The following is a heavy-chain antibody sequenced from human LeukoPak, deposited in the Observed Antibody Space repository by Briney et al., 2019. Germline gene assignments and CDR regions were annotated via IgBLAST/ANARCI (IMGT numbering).Heavy chain of an antibody. CDR1: GYTFTGYY. V-gene: IGHV1-2*02. J-gene: IGHJ4*02. CDR3: ARVLDFWSGYGDY. Sequence: ASVKVSCKASGYTFTGYYMHWVRQAPGQGLEWMGWINPNSGGTNYAQKFQGRVTTTRDTSISTAYMELSRLRSDNTAVYYCARVLDFWSGYGDYWGQGTLVTVSS. CDR2: INPNSGGT. D-gene: IGHD3-3*01.